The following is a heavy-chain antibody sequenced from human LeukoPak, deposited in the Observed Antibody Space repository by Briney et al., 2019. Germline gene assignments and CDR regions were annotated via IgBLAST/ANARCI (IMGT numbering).Heavy chain of an antibody. D-gene: IGHD2-2*01. CDR2: ISNSGEII. CDR3: VRRYCSSTSCTLDS. Sequence: GGSLRLSCAASGFTFSSYEMNWVRQAPGKGLEWVSYISNSGEIIFYAACVKGRFPVSRANAKNSLYLQMNSLRAEDTAVYYCVRRYCSSTSCTLDSCGQGSLVTVSS. V-gene: IGHV3-48*03. J-gene: IGHJ4*02. CDR1: GFTFSSYE.